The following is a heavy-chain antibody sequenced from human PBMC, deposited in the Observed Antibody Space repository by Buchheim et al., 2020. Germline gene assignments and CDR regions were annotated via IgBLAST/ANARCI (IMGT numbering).Heavy chain of an antibody. Sequence: QVQLQESGPGLVKPSQTLSLTCTVSGGSISSGSYYWSWIRQPAGKGLEWIGCIYTSGSTNYNPSLKSRVTISVDTSKNQFSLKLSSVTAADTAVYYCARTYYDFWSGYYNYEYYYGMDVWGQGTT. CDR3: ARTYYDFWSGYYNYEYYYGMDV. CDR1: GGSISSGSYY. D-gene: IGHD3-3*01. J-gene: IGHJ6*02. CDR2: IYTSGST. V-gene: IGHV4-61*02.